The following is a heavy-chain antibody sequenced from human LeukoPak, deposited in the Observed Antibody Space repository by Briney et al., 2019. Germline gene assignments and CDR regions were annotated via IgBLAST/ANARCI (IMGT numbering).Heavy chain of an antibody. V-gene: IGHV3-23*01. CDR2: ISGSGGST. J-gene: IGHJ4*02. CDR3: AKDSDQFLWFGGVSHYFDY. Sequence: PGGSLRLSCAASGFTFSSYAMSWVRQAPGKGLEWVSAISGSGGSTYYADSVKGRFTISRDNSKNTLYLQMNSLRAEDTAIYYCAKDSDQFLWFGGVSHYFDYWGQGTLVTVSS. CDR1: GFTFSSYA. D-gene: IGHD3-10*01.